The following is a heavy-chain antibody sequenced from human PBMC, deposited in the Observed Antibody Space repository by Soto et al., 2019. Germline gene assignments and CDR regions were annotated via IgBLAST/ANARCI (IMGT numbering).Heavy chain of an antibody. CDR3: ARDGKEQGLPSTTSNYHGMDV. CDR1: GGTCSSYA. V-gene: IGHV1-69*13. J-gene: IGHJ6*01. D-gene: IGHD6-19*01. CDR2: IIPIFGTA. Sequence: SVKVSCKASGGTCSSYAISWVRQAPGQGLEWMGGIIPIFGTANYAQKFQGRVTITADESTSTAYMELSSLRSEDTAVYYCARDGKEQGLPSTTSNYHGMDVWEKETRVT.